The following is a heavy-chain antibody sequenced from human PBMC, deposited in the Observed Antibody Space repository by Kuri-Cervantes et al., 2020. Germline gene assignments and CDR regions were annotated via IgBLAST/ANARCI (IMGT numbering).Heavy chain of an antibody. CDR1: GGSFNDFY. J-gene: IGHJ4*02. Sequence: SQTLSLTCAVSGGSFNDFYWTWIRQSPGKGLEWIGEINHSGSTYYNPSLKSRVTISVDTSKNQFSLKLSSVTAADTAVYYCARLLSAVAGTFDYWGQGTLVTVSS. V-gene: IGHV4-34*01. D-gene: IGHD6-19*01. CDR3: ARLLSAVAGTFDY. CDR2: INHSGST.